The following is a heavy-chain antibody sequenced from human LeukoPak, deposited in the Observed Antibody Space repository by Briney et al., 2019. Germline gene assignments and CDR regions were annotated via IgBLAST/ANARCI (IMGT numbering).Heavy chain of an antibody. V-gene: IGHV3-23*01. D-gene: IGHD3-22*01. Sequence: PGGSLRLSCTASGFPFSSYGMSWVRQAPGKGLEWVSAISGSGGSTYYADSVKGRFTISRDNSKNTLHLQMNSLRAEDTAVYYCTLYYYDSSGYYYFDYWGQGTLVTVSS. CDR2: ISGSGGST. CDR3: TLYYYDSSGYYYFDY. J-gene: IGHJ4*02. CDR1: GFPFSSYG.